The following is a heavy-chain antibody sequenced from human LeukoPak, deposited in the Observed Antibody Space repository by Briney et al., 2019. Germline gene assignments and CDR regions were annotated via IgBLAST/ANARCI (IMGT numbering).Heavy chain of an antibody. Sequence: GGSLRLSCAASGFTVSSNYMSWVRQAPGKGLEWVSVIYSGGSTYYADSVKGRFTISRDNSKNTLHLQMNSLRAEDTAVYYCASTIGIQLWSPIFDYWGQGTLVTVSS. CDR2: IYSGGST. V-gene: IGHV3-53*01. CDR3: ASTIGIQLWSPIFDY. D-gene: IGHD5-18*01. J-gene: IGHJ4*02. CDR1: GFTVSSNY.